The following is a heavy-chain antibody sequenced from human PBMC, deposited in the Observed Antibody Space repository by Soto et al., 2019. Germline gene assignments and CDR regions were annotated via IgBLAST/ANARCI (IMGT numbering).Heavy chain of an antibody. J-gene: IGHJ3*02. V-gene: IGHV1-2*02. CDR1: GYPVTAYY. Sequence: QLHLVQSGAVVKKPGASVTVSCSASGYPVTAYYMHCVRQAPGRGLEWMGGINPATGAAKYTQTFPGRVTMARDTSTGTVFIELSGLATEDPAVFFWARGGGVGVAGSAAFDMWGQGTLVTVSS. CDR3: ARGGGVGVAGSAAFDM. D-gene: IGHD3-3*01. CDR2: INPATGAA.